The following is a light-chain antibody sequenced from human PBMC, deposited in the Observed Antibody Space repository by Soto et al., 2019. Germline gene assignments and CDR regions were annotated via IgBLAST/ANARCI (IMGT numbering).Light chain of an antibody. CDR3: QQYYSFPLT. CDR1: QGTRND. V-gene: IGKV1-17*01. CDR2: AAS. Sequence: DIQMTQSPSSLSASVGDRVTITCRASQGTRNDLGWYQQKPGKAPELLIYAASTLQSGVPSRFSGSGSGTDFTLTISCLQSEDFATYYCQQYYSFPLTFGGGTKVDIK. J-gene: IGKJ4*01.